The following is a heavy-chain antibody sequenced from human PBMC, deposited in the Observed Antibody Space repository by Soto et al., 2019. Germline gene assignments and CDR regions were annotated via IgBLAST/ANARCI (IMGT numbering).Heavy chain of an antibody. CDR3: AKDHSSSSPPLQY. CDR2: ISYDGSNK. D-gene: IGHD6-6*01. J-gene: IGHJ4*02. V-gene: IGHV3-30*18. Sequence: QVQLVESGGGVVQPGRSLRLSCAASGFTFSSYGMHWVRQAPGKGLEWVAVISYDGSNKYYADSVKGRFTISRDNSKNTLYLQMNSLRAEDTAVYYCAKDHSSSSPPLQYWGQGTLVTVSS. CDR1: GFTFSSYG.